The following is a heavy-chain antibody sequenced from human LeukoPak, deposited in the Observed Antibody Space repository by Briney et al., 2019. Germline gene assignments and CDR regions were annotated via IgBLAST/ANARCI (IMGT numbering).Heavy chain of an antibody. CDR3: VSFYETY. CDR2: INSDGSWT. D-gene: IGHD2-2*01. CDR1: GNYW. Sequence: GGSLRLSCAAPGNYWMHWVRQAPGKGLVWVSHINSDGSWTSYADSVKGRFTISKDNAKNTVYLQMNNLRAEDTAVYYCVSFYETYWGRGTLVTVSS. V-gene: IGHV3-74*01. J-gene: IGHJ4*02.